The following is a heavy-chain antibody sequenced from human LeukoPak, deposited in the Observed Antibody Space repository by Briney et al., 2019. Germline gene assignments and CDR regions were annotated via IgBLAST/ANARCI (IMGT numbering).Heavy chain of an antibody. CDR3: VSFYETY. CDR2: INSDGSWT. D-gene: IGHD2-2*01. CDR1: GNYW. Sequence: GGSLRLSCAAPGNYWMHWVRQAPGKGLVWVSHINSDGSWTSYADSVKGRFTISKDNAKNTVYLQMNNLRAEDTAVYYCVSFYETYWGRGTLVTVSS. V-gene: IGHV3-74*01. J-gene: IGHJ4*02.